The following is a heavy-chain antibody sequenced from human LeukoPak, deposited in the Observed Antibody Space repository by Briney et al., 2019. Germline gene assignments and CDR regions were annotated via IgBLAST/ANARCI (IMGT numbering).Heavy chain of an antibody. J-gene: IGHJ4*02. CDR3: ARRSQRDDNNKVDY. CDR1: GFTVRSNY. Sequence: GGSLGLSCSGSGFTVRSNYMIWVRQAPGKGLEWVSIIYSSGSTYYADSVKGRFTISRDNFKNTLYLQMNSLRDEDTAVYYCARRSQRDDNNKVDYWGQGTLVTVSS. D-gene: IGHD5-24*01. V-gene: IGHV3-53*01. CDR2: IYSSGST.